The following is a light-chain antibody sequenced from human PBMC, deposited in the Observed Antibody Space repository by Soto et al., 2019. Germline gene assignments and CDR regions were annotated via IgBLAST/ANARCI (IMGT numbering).Light chain of an antibody. V-gene: IGKV3-15*01. J-gene: IGKJ1*01. CDR1: QSVSSN. CDR2: GAS. CDR3: QHYNNWPPWT. Sequence: EIVMTQSPATLSVSPGERVTLSCRASQSVSSNLAWYQQKPGQAPRLLIFGASTRATGIPARFSGSGYGTEFTLTIRSLQSEDFAVYYCQHYNNWPPWTFGQGTKVEIK.